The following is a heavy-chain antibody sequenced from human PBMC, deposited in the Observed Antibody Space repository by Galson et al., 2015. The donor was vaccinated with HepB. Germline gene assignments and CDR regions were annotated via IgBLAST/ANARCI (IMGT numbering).Heavy chain of an antibody. D-gene: IGHD6-19*01. CDR1: GFTFSHFS. CDR3: AKEWSSGLYGFDN. J-gene: IGHJ4*02. V-gene: IGHV3-64D*06. CDR2: VSTNGGTT. Sequence: SLRLSCAASGFTFSHFSIHWVRQDPGKGLEFVSAVSTNGGTTYYADSMKGRFTISRDNSKNTIYLQMSSLRTEDTAVYYGAKEWSSGLYGFDNWGQGTLVTVSS.